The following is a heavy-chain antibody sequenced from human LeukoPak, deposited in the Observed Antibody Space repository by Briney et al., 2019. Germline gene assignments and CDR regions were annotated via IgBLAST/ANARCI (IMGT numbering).Heavy chain of an antibody. CDR3: ARLNLLYSSGWYFDY. Sequence: PSETLSLTCTVSGGSISSYYWSWIRQPPGKGLEWIGEINHSGSTNYNPSLKSRVTISVDTSKNQFSLKLSSVTAADTAVYYCARLNLLYSSGWYFDYWGQGTLVTVSS. V-gene: IGHV4-34*01. D-gene: IGHD6-19*01. CDR1: GGSISSYY. CDR2: INHSGST. J-gene: IGHJ4*02.